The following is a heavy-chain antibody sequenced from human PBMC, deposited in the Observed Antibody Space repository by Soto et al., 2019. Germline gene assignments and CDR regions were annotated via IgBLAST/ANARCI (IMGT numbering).Heavy chain of an antibody. CDR3: VKDNRGSY. CDR1: GFTFSTCW. D-gene: IGHD3-10*01. J-gene: IGHJ4*02. Sequence: EVQLVETGGGLVQPGGSLRLSCAASGFTFSTCWMIWVRQAPGKGLEWVTNINQDGSERYYVDSVKGRFTISRDNAKNSLYLQMNSLRAEDTAVYYCVKDNRGSYWGQGTLVTVSS. V-gene: IGHV3-7*01. CDR2: INQDGSER.